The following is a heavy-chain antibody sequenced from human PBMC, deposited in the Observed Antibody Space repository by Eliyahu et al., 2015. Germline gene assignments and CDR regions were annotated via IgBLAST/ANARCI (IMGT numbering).Heavy chain of an antibody. J-gene: IGHJ4*02. V-gene: IGHV3-7*01. Sequence: EVHLVESGGGLVQPGGSLXXSCAVSGFTFANYWMNWVRQAPGXGLEWVANIRQDGSEKYYVDSVEGRFTISRDNARNSLFLEMNSLRAEDTAVYYCARDLGVVWAHLGPHDYWGQGTQVTVSS. CDR2: IRQDGSEK. CDR1: GFTFANYW. CDR3: ARDLGVVWAHLGPHDY. D-gene: IGHD3-16*01.